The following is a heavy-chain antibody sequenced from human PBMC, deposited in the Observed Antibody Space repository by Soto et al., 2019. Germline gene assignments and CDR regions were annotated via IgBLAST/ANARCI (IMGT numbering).Heavy chain of an antibody. J-gene: IGHJ4*02. CDR3: AGVGDWESDS. CDR1: SGFTFRSYW. CDR2: IKQDGSEK. V-gene: IGHV3-7*01. Sequence: EVQLVESGGGLVQPGGSLRLSCAASSGFTFRSYWMNWVRQAPGKGLEWVANIKQDGSEKNYGDSVKGRFTISRDNAKNSLYLLMNGLRADDTAVYYCAGVGDWESDSWGQGTLVIVSS. D-gene: IGHD2-21*02.